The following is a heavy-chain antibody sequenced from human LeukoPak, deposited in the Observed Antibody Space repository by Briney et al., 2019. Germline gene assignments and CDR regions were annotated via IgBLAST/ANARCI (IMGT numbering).Heavy chain of an antibody. V-gene: IGHV3-53*01. CDR1: GFTVSSHY. Sequence: GGSLRLSCAASGFTVSSHYMSWVRQAPGKGLEWVSAIYSGGDTYYADSVKGRFTISRDNSKNTLYLQVNSLRTEDTAMYYCARDHQNPGYFDLWGRGTLVTVSS. CDR2: IYSGGDT. J-gene: IGHJ2*01. CDR3: ARDHQNPGYFDL.